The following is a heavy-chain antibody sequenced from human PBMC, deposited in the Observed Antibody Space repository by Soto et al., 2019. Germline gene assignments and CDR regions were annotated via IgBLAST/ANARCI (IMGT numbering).Heavy chain of an antibody. V-gene: IGHV5-10-1*01. D-gene: IGHD1-26*01. CDR2: IDPSDSYT. J-gene: IGHJ6*02. Sequence: GESLKISCKGSGYSFTSYWISWVRQMPGKGLEWMGRIDPSDSYTNYSPSFQGHVTISADKSISTAYLQWSSLKASDTAMYYCARGTNSGSYSHHYYGMDVWGQGTTVTVSS. CDR3: ARGTNSGSYSHHYYGMDV. CDR1: GYSFTSYW.